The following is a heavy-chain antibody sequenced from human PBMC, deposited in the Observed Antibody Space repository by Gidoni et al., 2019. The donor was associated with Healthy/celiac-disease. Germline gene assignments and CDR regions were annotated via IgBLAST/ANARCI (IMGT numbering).Heavy chain of an antibody. CDR1: VYTYTSYY. V-gene: IGHV1-46*01. Sequence: VQRGQSGAALHKRGHSVLVSCDASVYTYTSYYMHWLRQAPGQGLQWMGLINPSCGSTRYAQNFQGRVTMTRDTSTRTVYMELSSLRSEDTAVYYFASSTYGDYRRDAFDIWGQGTMVTVSS. CDR3: ASSTYGDYRRDAFDI. D-gene: IGHD4-17*01. CDR2: INPSCGST. J-gene: IGHJ3*02.